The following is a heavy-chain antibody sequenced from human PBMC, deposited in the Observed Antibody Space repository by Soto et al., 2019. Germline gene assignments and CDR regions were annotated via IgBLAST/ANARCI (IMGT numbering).Heavy chain of an antibody. D-gene: IGHD3-9*01. J-gene: IGHJ4*02. CDR2: IYWDDSK. Sequence: QITLKESGPTLVRPTQTLTLTCAFSGFSLSTSGVGVGWIRQPPGKALEWLAVIYWDDSKHYSPSLRSRLTITKDPSKNQVVLTMTNMDPMDTGTCYCAHKGPEDWPLDYWGQGTLVTVSS. CDR3: AHKGPEDWPLDY. V-gene: IGHV2-5*02. CDR1: GFSLSTSGVG.